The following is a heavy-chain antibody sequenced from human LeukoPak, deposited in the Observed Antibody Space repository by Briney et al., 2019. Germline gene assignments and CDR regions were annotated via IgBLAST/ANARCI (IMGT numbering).Heavy chain of an antibody. CDR2: IYTSGST. J-gene: IGHJ4*02. V-gene: IGHV4-4*07. Sequence: SETLSLTCTVSGGSISSFYWSWLRQPAGKGLEWIGRIYTSGSTNYNPSLKSRVTMSVDTSKNQFSLKLSSVSAADTAVYYCARDVVAAAGTWDYWGQGTLVTVSS. D-gene: IGHD6-13*01. CDR1: GGSISSFY. CDR3: ARDVVAAAGTWDY.